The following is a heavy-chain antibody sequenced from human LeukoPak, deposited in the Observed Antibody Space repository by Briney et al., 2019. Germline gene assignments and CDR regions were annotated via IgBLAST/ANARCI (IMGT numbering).Heavy chain of an antibody. CDR1: GFPLSSYA. J-gene: IGHJ4*02. D-gene: IGHD3-10*01. Sequence: PGGSLRLSCAAFGFPLSSYAMSWVRQAPGKGLEWVSATSSSDVGTYHADSVRGRFTISRDNSKNTLFLHMNSLRAEDTAVYSCAKGYYGSGSYGWFDYWGQGTLVTVSS. CDR2: TSSSDVGT. V-gene: IGHV3-23*01. CDR3: AKGYYGSGSYGWFDY.